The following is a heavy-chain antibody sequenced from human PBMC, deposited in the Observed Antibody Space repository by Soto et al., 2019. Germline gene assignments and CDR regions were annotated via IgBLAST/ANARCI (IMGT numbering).Heavy chain of an antibody. CDR3: AQGRGAY. CDR2: IRVYNGNA. CDR1: GDTFSSNV. J-gene: IGHJ4*02. Sequence: GASVKVSCKVSGDTFSSNVITWVRQAPGQGLEWMEWIRVYNGNADYAQNLQGRVTMTTDTSTNTAYMELRSLRFDDTAVYYCAQGRGAYWGQGTLVTVSS. D-gene: IGHD3-10*01. V-gene: IGHV1-18*01.